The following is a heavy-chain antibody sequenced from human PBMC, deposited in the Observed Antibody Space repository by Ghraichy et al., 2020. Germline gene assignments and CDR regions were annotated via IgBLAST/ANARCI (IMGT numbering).Heavy chain of an antibody. CDR2: FSGSGDKT. D-gene: IGHD1-26*01. Sequence: GESLNISCVASGFTFSSYAMSWVRQAPGNGLEWVSAFSGSGDKTYYADSVKGRFTISRDNSKNTLYLQMNSLRADDTAVYYCAKGRQWELPFDYWGQGTLVTVSS. CDR1: GFTFSSYA. CDR3: AKGRQWELPFDY. V-gene: IGHV3-23*01. J-gene: IGHJ4*02.